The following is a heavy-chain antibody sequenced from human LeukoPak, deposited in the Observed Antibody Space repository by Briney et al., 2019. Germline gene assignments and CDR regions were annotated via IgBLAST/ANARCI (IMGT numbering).Heavy chain of an antibody. V-gene: IGHV3-23*01. CDR2: IRSTGGST. D-gene: IGHD2-8*02. Sequence: GGSLRLSCAASGFTFSSYAMSWVRQAPGKGLEWVSAIRSTGGSTNYADSVKGRFTISRDNSKNTLFLQMNSLRAEDTAVYYCAKDTLGYCTGGVCSHFDYWGQGSLVTVSS. CDR3: AKDTLGYCTGGVCSHFDY. J-gene: IGHJ4*02. CDR1: GFTFSSYA.